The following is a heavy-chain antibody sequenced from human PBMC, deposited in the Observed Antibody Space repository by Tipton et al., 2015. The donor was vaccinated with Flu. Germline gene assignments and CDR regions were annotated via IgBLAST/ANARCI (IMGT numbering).Heavy chain of an antibody. Sequence: QLVQSGAELKKPGASVKLSCQGSGYSFTAHYMRWVRPAPGQGLEWMGWINANDNGTRYPQKFQGRVTMTRDTSISTVYMELSRLSSDDTAVYYCARDGAGYNGAFDMWGQGTMVTVSS. D-gene: IGHD5-24*01. CDR3: ARDGAGYNGAFDM. J-gene: IGHJ3*02. CDR2: INANDNGT. CDR1: GYSFTAHY. V-gene: IGHV1-2*02.